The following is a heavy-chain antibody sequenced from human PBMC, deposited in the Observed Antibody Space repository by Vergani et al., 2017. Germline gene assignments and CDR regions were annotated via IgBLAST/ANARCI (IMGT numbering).Heavy chain of an antibody. CDR1: GFTLSNYD. J-gene: IGHJ4*02. V-gene: IGHV3-30*02. Sequence: VQLLESGGGLVQRGGSLRLSCATSGFTLSNYDMQGIRQGPGKGLEFVAFIQFDGSNQYYADSVKGRFTLSRDFSKNTLYLQMNSLRTDDTATYYCAKHFRGWGIDYWGQGTQVIVSS. CDR3: AKHFRGWGIDY. D-gene: IGHD3-16*01. CDR2: IQFDGSNQ.